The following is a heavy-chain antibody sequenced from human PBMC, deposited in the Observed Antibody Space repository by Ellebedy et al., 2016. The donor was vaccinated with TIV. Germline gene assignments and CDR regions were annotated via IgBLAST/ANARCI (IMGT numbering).Heavy chain of an antibody. V-gene: IGHV1-2*04. CDR1: RYTFTGYY. CDR3: ARGGYSSSWRNAVNWFDP. J-gene: IGHJ5*02. D-gene: IGHD6-13*01. CDR2: INPNSGGT. Sequence: ASVKVSXKASRYTFTGYYMHWVRQPPGQGLEWMGWINPNSGGTNYAQKFQGWVTMTRDTSISTAYMELSRLRSDDTAVYYCARGGYSSSWRNAVNWFDPWGQGTLVTVSS.